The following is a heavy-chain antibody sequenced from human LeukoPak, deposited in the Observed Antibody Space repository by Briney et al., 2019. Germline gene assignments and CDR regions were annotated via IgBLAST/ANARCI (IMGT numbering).Heavy chain of an antibody. CDR3: ARGYSSSWYGGLFDY. CDR1: GYTFSGYY. V-gene: IGHV1-2*02. J-gene: IGHJ4*02. CDR2: INANRGET. D-gene: IGHD6-13*01. Sequence: ASVKVSCKTSGYTFSGYYLNWVRQAPGQGLEWMGWINANRGETNYAQKFQGRVTMTRDTSISTAYMELSSLRSEDTAVYYCARGYSSSWYGGLFDYWGQGTLVTVSS.